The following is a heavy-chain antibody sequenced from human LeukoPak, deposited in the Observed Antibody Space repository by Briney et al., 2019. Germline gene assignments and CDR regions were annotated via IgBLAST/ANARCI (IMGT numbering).Heavy chain of an antibody. V-gene: IGHV4-31*03. CDR3: ARVVGTHFQH. Sequence: PSETLSLTCTVSGGSISSGGNYWTWIRQYPGKGLEWIGYTYNSGSTYYNPSLKSRVTISVDTSKNQFSLKLRSVTAADTAVYYCARVVGTHFQHWGQGTLVTVSS. D-gene: IGHD1-26*01. CDR2: TYNSGST. CDR1: GGSISSGGNY. J-gene: IGHJ1*01.